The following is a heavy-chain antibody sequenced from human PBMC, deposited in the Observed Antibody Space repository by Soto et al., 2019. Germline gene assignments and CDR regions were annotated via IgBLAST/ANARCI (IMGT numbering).Heavy chain of an antibody. Sequence: SVKVSCKASGGTFSSYAISWVRQAPGQGLEWMGGIIPIFGTANYAQKFQGRVTITADESTSTAYMELSSLRSEDTAVYYFARGAPFLQKYSSGGYFDYWGQGTLVTVSS. CDR1: GGTFSSYA. V-gene: IGHV1-69*13. J-gene: IGHJ4*02. D-gene: IGHD6-19*01. CDR3: ARGAPFLQKYSSGGYFDY. CDR2: IIPIFGTA.